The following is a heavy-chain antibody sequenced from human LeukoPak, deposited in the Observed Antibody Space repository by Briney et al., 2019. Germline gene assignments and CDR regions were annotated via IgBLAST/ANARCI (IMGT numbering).Heavy chain of an antibody. CDR3: ARYLVGDCYTCAFDI. V-gene: IGHV3-21*01. CDR1: GFTFSSYS. CDR2: ISTSSTYR. D-gene: IGHD2-21*02. Sequence: GGSLRLSCAASGFTFSSYSMNWVRQAPGKGLQWVSFISTSSTYRYYADSVKGRFTISRDDAKNSLYLQINSLRAEDTAVYYCARYLVGDCYTCAFDIWGQGTMVTVSS. J-gene: IGHJ3*02.